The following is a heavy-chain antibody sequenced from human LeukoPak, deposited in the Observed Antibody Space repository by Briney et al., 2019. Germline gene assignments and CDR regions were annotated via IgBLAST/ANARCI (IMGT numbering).Heavy chain of an antibody. Sequence: GGSLRLSCAASGFTFSSYAMSWVRQTPGKGLEWVSGIVGGGGNTYYADPVKGRFTISRDNSKNTLYLQMNSLRADDTAVYFCAKESTQVIEVYFDSWGQGTLVTVSS. V-gene: IGHV3-23*01. CDR3: AKESTQVIEVYFDS. D-gene: IGHD2/OR15-2a*01. CDR2: IVGGGGNT. J-gene: IGHJ4*02. CDR1: GFTFSSYA.